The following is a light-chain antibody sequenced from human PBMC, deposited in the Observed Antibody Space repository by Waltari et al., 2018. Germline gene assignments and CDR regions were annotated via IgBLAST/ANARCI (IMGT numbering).Light chain of an antibody. Sequence: QSALTQPASVSGPPGQSITIPCTGTSDDVGNYDLVSWYQYHPGKAPKLMIYEGTKGPSGVSNRFSGSSSGNTASLTISGLQAEDEGDYYCCSYVGSTDPHWVFGGGTKLTVL. CDR2: EGT. CDR3: CSYVGSTDPHWV. J-gene: IGLJ3*02. CDR1: SDDVGNYDL. V-gene: IGLV2-23*01.